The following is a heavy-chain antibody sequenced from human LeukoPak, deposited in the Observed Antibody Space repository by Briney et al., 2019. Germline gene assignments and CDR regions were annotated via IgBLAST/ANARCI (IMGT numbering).Heavy chain of an antibody. CDR1: GGSISSSNYY. CDR3: ARAVLATKSEHWFDS. Sequence: SETLSLTCSVSGGSISSSNYYWSWIRQPAGKGLEWIGRIYTSESTNYNPSLKSRVTISVDTSRNQFSLKLSSVTAADTAMYYCARAVLATKSEHWFDSWGQGTLVTVSS. D-gene: IGHD2-8*01. J-gene: IGHJ5*01. CDR2: IYTSEST. V-gene: IGHV4-61*02.